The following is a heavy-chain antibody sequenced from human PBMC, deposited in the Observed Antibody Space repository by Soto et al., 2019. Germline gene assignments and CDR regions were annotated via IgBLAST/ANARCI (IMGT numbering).Heavy chain of an antibody. J-gene: IGHJ4*02. CDR3: ARGTPTHYFDY. CDR2: IYYSGST. CDR1: GGSISSYC. Sequence: SETLSLTCTVSGGSISSYCWSWLRQHPGKGLEWIGYIYYSGSTNYNPSLKSRVTISVDTSKNQFSLKMSSVTAADTAVYYCARGTPTHYFDYWGQGTLVTVS. V-gene: IGHV4-59*01.